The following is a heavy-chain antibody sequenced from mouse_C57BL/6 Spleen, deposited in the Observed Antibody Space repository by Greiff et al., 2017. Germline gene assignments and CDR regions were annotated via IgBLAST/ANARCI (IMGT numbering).Heavy chain of an antibody. CDR2: IHPNSGST. Sequence: VQLQQPGAELVKPGASVKLSCKASGYTFTSYWMHWVKQRPGQGLEWIGMIHPNSGSTNYNEKFKSKATLTVDKSSSTAYMQLSSLTSEDSAVYYCARRPYYYGSSYGDFDVWGTGTTVTVSS. CDR1: GYTFTSYW. CDR3: ARRPYYYGSSYGDFDV. D-gene: IGHD1-1*01. J-gene: IGHJ1*03. V-gene: IGHV1-64*01.